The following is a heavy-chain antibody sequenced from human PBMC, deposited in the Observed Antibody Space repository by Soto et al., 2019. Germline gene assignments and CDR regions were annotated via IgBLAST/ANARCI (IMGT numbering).Heavy chain of an antibody. Sequence: SVKVSCKASGGTFSSYAISWVRQAPGQGLEWMGGIIPIFGTANYAQKFQGRVTITADESTSTAYMELSSLSSEDTAVYYCARGSITGTTLLYYYGMDAWGQGTTVTVSS. CDR1: GGTFSSYA. J-gene: IGHJ6*02. D-gene: IGHD1-7*01. CDR3: ARGSITGTTLLYYYGMDA. V-gene: IGHV1-69*13. CDR2: IIPIFGTA.